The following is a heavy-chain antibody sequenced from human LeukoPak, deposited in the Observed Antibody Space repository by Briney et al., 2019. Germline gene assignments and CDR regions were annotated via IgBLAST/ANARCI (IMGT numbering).Heavy chain of an antibody. CDR1: GYTFTGYY. CDR3: ARESGYCSSTSCSTSDAFDI. V-gene: IGHV1-2*02. D-gene: IGHD2-2*02. CDR2: INPNSGGT. J-gene: IGHJ3*02. Sequence: ASVKVSCKASGYTFTGYYMHWVRQAPGQGLEWMGWINPNSGGTKYAQKFQGRVTMTRDTSISTAYMELSRLRSDDTAVYYCARESGYCSSTSCSTSDAFDIWGQGTMVTVSS.